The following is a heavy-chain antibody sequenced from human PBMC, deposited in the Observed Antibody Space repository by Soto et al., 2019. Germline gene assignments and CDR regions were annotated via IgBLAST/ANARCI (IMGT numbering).Heavy chain of an antibody. Sequence: ASAELCSKESGVAKERSASAWARQANGQGLEWMGWINTYNGNTNYAQNLQGRVTLTTDTSTSTAYMELTSLRSNDTAIYYCAMVDVYVTPSPQDVWGQGTTVTVSS. V-gene: IGHV1-18*01. CDR2: INTYNGNT. CDR3: AMVDVYVTPSPQDV. J-gene: IGHJ6*02. CDR1: GVAKERSA. D-gene: IGHD3-16*01.